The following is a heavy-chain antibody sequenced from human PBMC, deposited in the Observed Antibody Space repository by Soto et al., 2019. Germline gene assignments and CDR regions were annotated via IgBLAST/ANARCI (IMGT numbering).Heavy chain of an antibody. CDR3: ATSYGSGYRAFDY. D-gene: IGHD3-10*01. CDR1: GDTFAFYS. J-gene: IGHJ4*02. V-gene: IGHV1-69*02. CDR2: INPILSMS. Sequence: QVQLVQSGAEVKRPGSSVKVSCKASGDTFAFYSINWVRQAPGLGLEWMGRINPILSMSNYAQRFQGRVTMTADKSTRTAYMVLSSLRSEDTAIYYCATSYGSGYRAFDYWGQGALVTVSS.